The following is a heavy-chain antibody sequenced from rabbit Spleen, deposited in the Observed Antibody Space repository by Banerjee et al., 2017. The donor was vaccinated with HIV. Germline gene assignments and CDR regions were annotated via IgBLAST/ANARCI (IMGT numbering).Heavy chain of an antibody. Sequence: QQQLVESGGGLVKPGASLTLTCTASGFSFSSSYWICWVRQAPGKGLEWIACIDSGSSGFTYFASWAKGRFPISKTSSTTVTLQVPSLTAADTATYFCARAENFDRYATDIGLWCQGPLVTVS. D-gene: IGHD6-1*01. J-gene: IGHJ4*01. V-gene: IGHV1S45*01. CDR1: GFSFSSSYW. CDR3: ARAENFDRYATDIGL. CDR2: IDSGSSGFT.